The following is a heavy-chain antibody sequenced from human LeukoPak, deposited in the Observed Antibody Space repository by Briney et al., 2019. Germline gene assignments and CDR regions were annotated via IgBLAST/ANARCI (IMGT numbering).Heavy chain of an antibody. J-gene: IGHJ6*03. CDR1: GYIFTDYA. CDR2: MNAGNGNA. D-gene: IGHD2-15*01. Sequence: GASVKVSCKASGYIFTDYAIHWLRQAPVQRPEWMGWMNAGNGNAKYSQKFQGRITLIRDTSAATAYMELSSLRHDDLAVYYCARGRGTSGSNRDFYYYYYMDVWGKGTTVTVSS. CDR3: ARGRGTSGSNRDFYYYYYMDV. V-gene: IGHV1-3*01.